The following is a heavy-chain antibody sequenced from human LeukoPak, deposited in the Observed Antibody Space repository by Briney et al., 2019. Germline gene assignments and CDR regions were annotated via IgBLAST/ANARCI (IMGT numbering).Heavy chain of an antibody. Sequence: GGSLRLSCAASGFTFSNYYMSWVRQVPGKGLEWVANIKPDGSDKSYVDSVKGRFTISRENAENSLYLQLNSLRVDDTAVYFCARDREVGATIHDYWGQGTLVTVSS. V-gene: IGHV3-7*01. CDR1: GFTFSNYY. D-gene: IGHD1-26*01. CDR2: IKPDGSDK. CDR3: ARDREVGATIHDY. J-gene: IGHJ4*02.